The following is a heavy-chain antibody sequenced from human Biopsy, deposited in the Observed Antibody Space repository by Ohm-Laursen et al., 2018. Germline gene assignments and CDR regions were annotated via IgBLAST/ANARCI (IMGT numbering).Heavy chain of an antibody. CDR3: ARLESRDTFFDF. J-gene: IGHJ4*02. V-gene: IGHV4-38-2*01. Sequence: SETLSLTWAVSGYSIKSGYYWGWIRQPPGKGLEWIGNIYHSGSTYYNPSLKSRVTISVEKSKNQFSLKLSSVTAADTAVYYCARLESRDTFFDFWGQGRPVTVSS. CDR2: IYHSGST. CDR1: GYSIKSGYY. D-gene: IGHD5-18*01.